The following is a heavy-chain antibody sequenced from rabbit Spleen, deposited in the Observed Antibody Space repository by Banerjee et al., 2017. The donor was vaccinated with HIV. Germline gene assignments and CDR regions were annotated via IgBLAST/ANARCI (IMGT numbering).Heavy chain of an antibody. V-gene: IGHV1S40*01. J-gene: IGHJ6*01. CDR3: ARDTGSSFSSYGMDL. CDR1: GFSFSSGYY. CDR2: INTVSGTT. Sequence: QSLAESGGDLVKPGASLTLTCTASGFSFSSGYYMCWVRPAPGKGLEWIGCINTVSGTTYYASWAKGRFTISKTSSTTVTLQMTSLTAADTATYFCARDTGSSFSSYGMDLWGQGTLVTVS. D-gene: IGHD8-1*01.